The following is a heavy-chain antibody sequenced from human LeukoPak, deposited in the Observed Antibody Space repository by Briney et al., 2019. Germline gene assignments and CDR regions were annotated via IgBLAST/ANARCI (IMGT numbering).Heavy chain of an antibody. D-gene: IGHD3-3*01. Sequence: SETLSLTCAVYGGSFSGYYWSWIRQPPGKGLEWIGEINHSGSTNYNPSLKSRVTISVDTSKNQFSLKLSSVTAADTAVYYCARDRVDYDFWSGPFDYWGQGTLVTVSS. CDR2: INHSGST. J-gene: IGHJ4*02. V-gene: IGHV4-34*01. CDR1: GGSFSGYY. CDR3: ARDRVDYDFWSGPFDY.